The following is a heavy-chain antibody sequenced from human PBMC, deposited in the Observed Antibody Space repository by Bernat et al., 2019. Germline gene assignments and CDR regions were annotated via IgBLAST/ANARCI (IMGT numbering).Heavy chain of an antibody. Sequence: QVQLVQSGAEVKKPGSSVKVSCKASGGTFSSYAISWVRQAPGQGLEWMGRIIPILGIANYAQKFQGRVTITADKSTSTAYMELSSLRSEDTAVYYCARVPPAYSSSWYGAFDYWGQGTLVTVSS. CDR3: ARVPPAYSSSWYGAFDY. J-gene: IGHJ4*02. CDR1: GGTFSSYA. V-gene: IGHV1-69*04. CDR2: IIPILGIA. D-gene: IGHD6-13*01.